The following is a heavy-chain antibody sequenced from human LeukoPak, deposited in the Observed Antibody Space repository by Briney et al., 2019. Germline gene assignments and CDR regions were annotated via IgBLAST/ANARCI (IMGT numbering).Heavy chain of an antibody. Sequence: GGSLRLSCAASGFTFDDYGMSWVRQAPGKGLEWVSGLNWNGGSTGYADSVKGRFTISRDNAKNSLYLQMNSLRAEDTALYYCARIGYDSSGYYYYFDYWGQRTLVTVSS. V-gene: IGHV3-20*04. D-gene: IGHD3-22*01. CDR3: ARIGYDSSGYYYYFDY. J-gene: IGHJ4*02. CDR2: LNWNGGST. CDR1: GFTFDDYG.